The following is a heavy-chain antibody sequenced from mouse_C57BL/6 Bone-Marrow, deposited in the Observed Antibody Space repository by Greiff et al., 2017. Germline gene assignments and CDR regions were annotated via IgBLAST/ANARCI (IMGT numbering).Heavy chain of an antibody. V-gene: IGHV1-61*01. J-gene: IGHJ2*01. CDR2: IYPSDSET. Sequence: QVQLKQPGAELVRPGSSVKLSCKASGYTFPSYWMDWVKQRPGQGLAWIGNIYPSDSETHYNQKFKDKATLTVDKSSRTAYMQLSSLTSEDSAVYYCARYDYYSNDWGQGTTLTVSS. CDR1: GYTFPSYW. CDR3: ARYDYYSND. D-gene: IGHD2-5*01.